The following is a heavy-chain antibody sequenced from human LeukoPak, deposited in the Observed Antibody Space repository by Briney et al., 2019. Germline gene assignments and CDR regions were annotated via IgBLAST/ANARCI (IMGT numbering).Heavy chain of an antibody. D-gene: IGHD2-15*01. V-gene: IGHV3-48*03. CDR1: GFTFTNYE. J-gene: IGHJ6*02. CDR2: ISLSGSTI. Sequence: PGGSLRLSCAASGFTFTNYEMNWVRQAPGKGLEWISYISLSGSTIFYVDSVKGRFTISRDNAKNSLYLQMSSLRAEDTAAYYCARTATVSGHYGMDVWGQGTTVTVSS. CDR3: ARTATVSGHYGMDV.